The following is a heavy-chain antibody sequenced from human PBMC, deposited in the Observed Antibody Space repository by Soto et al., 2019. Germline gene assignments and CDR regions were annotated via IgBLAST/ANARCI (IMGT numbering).Heavy chain of an antibody. CDR1: GYTFTHYF. J-gene: IGHJ4*02. D-gene: IGHD1-7*01. CDR3: ARVPGHKNSRGDF. Sequence: QVRLMQSGPEVRRPEASVTVSCKASGYTFTHYFIHWVRRAPGQGLEWMGYINPKSGDTHYSQTFRGRVSITRDTSTDTANMGLSSLKSDDTAVYFCARVPGHKNSRGDFWGQGT. V-gene: IGHV1-2*02. CDR2: INPKSGDT.